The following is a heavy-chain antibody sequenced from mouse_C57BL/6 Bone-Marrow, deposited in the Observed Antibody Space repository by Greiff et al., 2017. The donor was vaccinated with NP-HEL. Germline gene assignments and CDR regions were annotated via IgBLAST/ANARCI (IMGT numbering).Heavy chain of an antibody. D-gene: IGHD3-2*02. V-gene: IGHV5-4*01. CDR3: ARGGGSSGFFAY. Sequence: DVHLVESGGGLVKPGGSLKLSCAASGFTFSSYAMSWVRQTPEKKLEWVATISDGGRYTYYPDNVKGRFTISRDNAKNNLYLQMSHLKSEDTAMYYCARGGGSSGFFAYWGQGTLVTVSA. CDR1: GFTFSSYA. J-gene: IGHJ3*01. CDR2: ISDGGRYT.